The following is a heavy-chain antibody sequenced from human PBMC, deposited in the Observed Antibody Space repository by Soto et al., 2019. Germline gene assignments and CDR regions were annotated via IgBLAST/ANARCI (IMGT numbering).Heavy chain of an antibody. CDR2: MNPNSGDT. CDR1: GYTFTNHD. CDR3: ARVGVNWNDDSFDY. V-gene: IGHV1-8*01. Sequence: QVQLVQSGAEVKKPGASVKVACTASGYTFTNHDINWVRQATGQGPEWMGWMNPNSGDTGYAQNFQDRVTMTRDTYTRRAYMELISLRAEDTAVYYCARVGVNWNDDSFDYWGQGTLVTVSS. D-gene: IGHD1-1*01. J-gene: IGHJ4*02.